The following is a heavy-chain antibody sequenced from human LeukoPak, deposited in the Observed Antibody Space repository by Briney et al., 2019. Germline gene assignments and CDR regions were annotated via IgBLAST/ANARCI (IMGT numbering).Heavy chain of an antibody. Sequence: GGSLRLSCAASGFTFRGYSMNWVRQAPGKGLEWVPSISSSSSYIYYADSVKGRFTISRDNAKNSLYLQMNSLRAEDTAVYYCASVFSGEFDYWGQGTLVTVSS. D-gene: IGHD3-10*01. CDR2: ISSSSSYI. CDR3: ASVFSGEFDY. J-gene: IGHJ4*02. CDR1: GFTFRGYS. V-gene: IGHV3-21*01.